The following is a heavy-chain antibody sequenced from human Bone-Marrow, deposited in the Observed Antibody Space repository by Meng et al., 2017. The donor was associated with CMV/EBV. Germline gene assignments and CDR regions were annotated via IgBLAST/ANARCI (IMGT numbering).Heavy chain of an antibody. D-gene: IGHD3-3*01. J-gene: IGHJ6*02. Sequence: SVKVSCKASGGTFSSYAISWVRQAPGQGLEWMGGIIPILGIANYAQKFQGRVTMTRNTSISTAYMELSSLRSEDTAVYYCARTSGLTIFGVSGYYYYGMDVWGQGTTVTVSS. CDR2: IIPILGIA. V-gene: IGHV1-69*10. CDR1: GGTFSSYA. CDR3: ARTSGLTIFGVSGYYYYGMDV.